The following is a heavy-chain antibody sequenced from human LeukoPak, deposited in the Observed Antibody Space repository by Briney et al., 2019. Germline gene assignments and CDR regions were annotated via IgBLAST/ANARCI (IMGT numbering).Heavy chain of an antibody. V-gene: IGHV1-2*02. J-gene: IGHJ6*03. CDR3: ARVPGTSYYYYYMDV. D-gene: IGHD1-1*01. CDR2: INPNSGGT. Sequence: ASVKVSCKASGYTFIGYYMHWVRQAPGRGVEWMGWINPNSGGTNYAQKFQGRVTMTRDTSIRTVYMELSRLRSDETAVYYCARVPGTSYYYYYMDVGGKGTTVTV. CDR1: GYTFIGYY.